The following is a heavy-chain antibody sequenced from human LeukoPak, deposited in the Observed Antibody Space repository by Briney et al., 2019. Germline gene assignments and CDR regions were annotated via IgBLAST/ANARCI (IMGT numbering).Heavy chain of an antibody. J-gene: IGHJ4*02. Sequence: GASVKLSCKASGGTFSSYAISWVRQAPGQGLEWMGGIIPIFGTANYAQKFQGRVTITADESTSTAYMELSSLRSEDTAVYYCARERHGDYRYWGQGTLVTVSS. CDR1: GGTFSSYA. V-gene: IGHV1-69*13. CDR3: ARERHGDYRY. CDR2: IIPIFGTA. D-gene: IGHD4-17*01.